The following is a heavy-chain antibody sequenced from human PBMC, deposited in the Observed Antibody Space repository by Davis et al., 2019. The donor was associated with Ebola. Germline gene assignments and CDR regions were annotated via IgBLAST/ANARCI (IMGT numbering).Heavy chain of an antibody. CDR1: GFTFSNYA. CDR3: AKSGLSFGVVKYHYGMDV. CDR2: ISGSGGST. Sequence: PGGSLRLSCAASGFTFSNYAMSWVRQAPGKGLEWVSAISGSGGSTYYADSVKGRFTISRDNSKKTLYLQMNSLRAEDTAVYYCAKSGLSFGVVKYHYGMDVWGKGTTVTVSS. V-gene: IGHV3-23*01. J-gene: IGHJ6*04. D-gene: IGHD3-3*01.